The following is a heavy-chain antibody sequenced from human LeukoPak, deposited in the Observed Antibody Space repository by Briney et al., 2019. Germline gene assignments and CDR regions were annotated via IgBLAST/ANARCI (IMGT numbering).Heavy chain of an antibody. V-gene: IGHV4-38-2*01. CDR1: DYSISNAYY. J-gene: IGHJ4*02. D-gene: IGHD6-19*01. CDR2: IYHSGST. Sequence: KPSETLSLTCAVSDYSISNAYYWGWIRQPPGKGLEWIGSIYHSGSTYYNPSLKSRVTISVDTSKNQFSLKLSSVTAADTAVYYCARHLGYSSGWYVDYFDYWGQETLVTVSS. CDR3: ARHLGYSSGWYVDYFDY.